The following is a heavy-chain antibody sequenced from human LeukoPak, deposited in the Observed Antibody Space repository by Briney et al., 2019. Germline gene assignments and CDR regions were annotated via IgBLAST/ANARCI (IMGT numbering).Heavy chain of an antibody. CDR2: ISSSSSTM. CDR3: VRDHHRRLYDSQARDTFDI. CDR1: GFIFSSYS. J-gene: IGHJ3*02. D-gene: IGHD3-22*01. Sequence: GGSPRLSCAASGFIFSSYSMNWVRQAPGKGLEWVSYISSSSSTMYYAASVKGRFSISRDNAQNSLYLQMNSLRAEDTAVYYCVRDHHRRLYDSQARDTFDIWGQGTMVTVSS. V-gene: IGHV3-48*01.